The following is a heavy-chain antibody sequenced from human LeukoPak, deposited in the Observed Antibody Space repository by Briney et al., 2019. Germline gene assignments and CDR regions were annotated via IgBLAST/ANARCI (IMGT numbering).Heavy chain of an antibody. Sequence: SETLSLTCTVSGGSISSSSYYWGWIRQPPGKGLEWIGSIYYSGSTYCNPSLKGRVTISVDTSKNRFSLKLSSVTAADTAVYYCARMRILGYYGSGSEREFPYYFDYWGQGTLVTVSS. CDR2: IYYSGST. CDR1: GGSISSSSYY. J-gene: IGHJ4*02. D-gene: IGHD3-10*01. V-gene: IGHV4-39*07. CDR3: ARMRILGYYGSGSEREFPYYFDY.